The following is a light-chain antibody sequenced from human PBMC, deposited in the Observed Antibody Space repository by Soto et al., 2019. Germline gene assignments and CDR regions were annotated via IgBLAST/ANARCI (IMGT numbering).Light chain of an antibody. CDR1: SSNIGSNY. CDR3: AAWDDSLSDLWV. Sequence: QLVLTQPPSASGTPGQRVTISCSGSSSNIGSNYVYWYQQLPGTAPKLLICRNNQRPSGVPDRFSGSKSGTSASLAISGLRSEDEADYYCAAWDDSLSDLWVFGGGTKLTVL. CDR2: RNN. J-gene: IGLJ3*02. V-gene: IGLV1-47*01.